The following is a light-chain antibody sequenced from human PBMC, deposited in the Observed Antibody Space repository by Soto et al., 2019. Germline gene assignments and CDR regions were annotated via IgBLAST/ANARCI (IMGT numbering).Light chain of an antibody. Sequence: DIQLTQSPSSVSASVVDRVTITFRASQGINSWLAWYQQKPGKAPTLLIYAASSLQGGVPSNFSGSGSGTEFTLSISSLQPEDFATYYCQQYNSYPWTFGQGTKVDIK. V-gene: IGKV1D-16*01. CDR3: QQYNSYPWT. J-gene: IGKJ1*01. CDR2: AAS. CDR1: QGINSW.